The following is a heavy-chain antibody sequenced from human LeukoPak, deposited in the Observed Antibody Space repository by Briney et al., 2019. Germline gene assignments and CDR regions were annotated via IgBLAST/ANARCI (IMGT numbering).Heavy chain of an antibody. CDR3: ASGPTTLDY. CDR1: GFTVSSNH. V-gene: IGHV3-66*01. D-gene: IGHD1-14*01. Sequence: PGGSLRLSCAASGFTVSSNHMTWVRQVPGKGLEWVSVIYSGGSTYYADSVKGRFTISRDNSKNTLYLQMNSLRADDTAVYYCASGPTTLDYWGQGTLVTVSS. J-gene: IGHJ4*02. CDR2: IYSGGST.